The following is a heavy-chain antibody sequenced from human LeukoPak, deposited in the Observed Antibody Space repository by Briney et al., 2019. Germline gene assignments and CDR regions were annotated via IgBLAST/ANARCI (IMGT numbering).Heavy chain of an antibody. V-gene: IGHV3-23*01. CDR2: INNNGGDT. CDR3: AKDRAGTPWAD. D-gene: IGHD2-15*01. CDR1: GFTFTTYT. J-gene: IGHJ4*02. Sequence: PGGSLRLSCVASGFTFTTYTMTWVRQAPGKGLECVSTINNNGGDTYYADSVKGRFTISRDNSKNTLYLQMDSLRAEATAVYYCAKDRAGTPWADWGQGTLVTVSS.